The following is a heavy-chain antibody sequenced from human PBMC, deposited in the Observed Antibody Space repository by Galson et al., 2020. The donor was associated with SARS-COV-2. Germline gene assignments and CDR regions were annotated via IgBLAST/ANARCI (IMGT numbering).Heavy chain of an antibody. CDR1: GYNFIAYG. Sequence: ASVKVSCKASGYNFIAYGITWVRQAPGQGLEWMGWISGYNGNTGYAQKFQGRVTMTTDTPTSTATLELRSLRSDDTAVYFCAKGSIVVVTGAIYYDMDVWGQGTTVTVSS. CDR3: AKGSIVVVTGAIYYDMDV. J-gene: IGHJ6*02. D-gene: IGHD2-2*01. V-gene: IGHV1-18*01. CDR2: ISGYNGNT.